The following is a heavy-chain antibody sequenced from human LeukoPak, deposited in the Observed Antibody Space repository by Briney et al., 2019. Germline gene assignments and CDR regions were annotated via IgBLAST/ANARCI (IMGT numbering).Heavy chain of an antibody. CDR3: ARKATAAGAGGWFDP. J-gene: IGHJ5*02. Sequence: PSETLSLTCAVSGYSITSTNWWGWVWQPPGKGLEWIGYIHYNGNTYYNLSLKSRVTMSVDTSKNQFSLKLSSVTAVDTAVYYCARKATAAGAGGWFDPWGQGTLVTVPS. CDR1: GYSITSTNW. D-gene: IGHD6-13*01. V-gene: IGHV4-28*01. CDR2: IHYNGNT.